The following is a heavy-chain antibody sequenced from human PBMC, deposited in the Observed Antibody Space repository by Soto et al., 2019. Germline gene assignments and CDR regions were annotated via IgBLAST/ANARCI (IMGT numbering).Heavy chain of an antibody. CDR2: AYHNGLT. J-gene: IGHJ4*02. D-gene: IGHD6-19*01. V-gene: IGHV4-4*02. Sequence: PSETLSLTCAVSGDSVTSNVWWSWVRQPPGKGLEWIGEAYHNGLTDYNPSLKSRVTIPVDTSKNEFSLKLTSLTAADTAIYYCARDAAVPGESDRFDYWGQGTLVTVSS. CDR3: ARDAAVPGESDRFDY. CDR1: GDSVTSNVW.